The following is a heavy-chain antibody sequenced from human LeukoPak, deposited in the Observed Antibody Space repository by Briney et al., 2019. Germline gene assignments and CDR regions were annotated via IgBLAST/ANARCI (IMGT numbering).Heavy chain of an antibody. CDR2: IYYSGST. D-gene: IGHD3-10*01. V-gene: IGHV4-39*01. J-gene: IGHJ4*02. CDR3: ARHYITMVRGVLDY. Sequence: SETLSLTCTVSGGSISSSSYYWGWLRQPPGKGLEWIGSIYYSGSTYYNPSLKSRVTISVDTSKNQFSLKLSSVTAADTVVYYCARHYITMVRGVLDYWGQGTLVTVSS. CDR1: GGSISSSSYY.